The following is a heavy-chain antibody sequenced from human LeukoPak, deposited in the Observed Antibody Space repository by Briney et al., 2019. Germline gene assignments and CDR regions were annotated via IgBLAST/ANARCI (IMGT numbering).Heavy chain of an antibody. CDR1: GLTVSSSY. Sequence: PGGSLRLPCAASGLTVSSSYMSWVRQAPGQGLEWVSIIYNDGSTYYADSMKGRFTISRDNSKNTLYLQVNSLRAEDTAMYYCARNIRFAFDIWGQGTMVTVSS. J-gene: IGHJ3*02. V-gene: IGHV3-53*01. CDR3: ARNIRFAFDI. CDR2: IYNDGST. D-gene: IGHD2/OR15-2a*01.